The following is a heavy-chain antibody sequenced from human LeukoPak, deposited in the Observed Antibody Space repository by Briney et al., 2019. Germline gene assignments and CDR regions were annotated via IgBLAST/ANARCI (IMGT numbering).Heavy chain of an antibody. V-gene: IGHV3-30*02. CDR1: GFTFGSYG. D-gene: IGHD3-10*01. CDR2: IRSDGSNK. J-gene: IGHJ3*02. Sequence: GGSLRLSCAASGFTFGSYGMHWVRQAPGKGLEWVTFIRSDGSNKYYADSVKGRFTISRDNSKNTLYLQMNSLRAEDTAVYYCAKDLAYYGSGSYYNDAFDIWGQGTMVTVSS. CDR3: AKDLAYYGSGSYYNDAFDI.